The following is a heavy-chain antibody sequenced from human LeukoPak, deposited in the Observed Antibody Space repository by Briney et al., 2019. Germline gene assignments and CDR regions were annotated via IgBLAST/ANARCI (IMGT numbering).Heavy chain of an antibody. CDR2: ISAYNGNT. Sequence: PGASVKVSCKACGYTFTSYGISWVRQAPGQGLEWMGWISAYNGNTNYAQKLQGRVTMTTDASTSTAYMELRSLRSDDTAVYYCARDDLGSGYFIGAFDIWGQGTMVTVSS. CDR3: ARDDLGSGYFIGAFDI. CDR1: GYTFTSYG. J-gene: IGHJ3*02. V-gene: IGHV1-18*01. D-gene: IGHD3-22*01.